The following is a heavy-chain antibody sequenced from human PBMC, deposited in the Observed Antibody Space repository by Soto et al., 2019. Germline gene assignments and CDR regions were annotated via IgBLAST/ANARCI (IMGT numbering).Heavy chain of an antibody. Sequence: SETLSLTCAVSGGSISSGGYSWSWIRQPPGKGLEWIGYIYHSGSTYYNPSLKSRVTISVDTSKNQFSLKLSSVTAADTAVYYCARGYCSSTICYIWDNWFDPWGQGTLVTVSS. CDR2: IYHSGST. J-gene: IGHJ5*02. CDR1: GGSISSGGYS. V-gene: IGHV4-30-2*01. D-gene: IGHD2-2*02. CDR3: ARGYCSSTICYIWDNWFDP.